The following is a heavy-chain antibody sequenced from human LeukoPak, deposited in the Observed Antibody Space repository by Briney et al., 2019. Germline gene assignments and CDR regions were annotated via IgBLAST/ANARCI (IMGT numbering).Heavy chain of an antibody. CDR1: GFTFSASP. Sequence: GGSLRLSCAASGFTFSASPIHWVRQASGKGLECVSRIRIKANDYATAYAASVRGRFTIFRDDSKNTAYLQMNNLKTEDTAVYDCTSDPWFGSSDYMDVWGKGTTVTVSS. CDR3: TSDPWFGSSDYMDV. J-gene: IGHJ6*03. CDR2: IRIKANDYAT. D-gene: IGHD3-10*01. V-gene: IGHV3-73*01.